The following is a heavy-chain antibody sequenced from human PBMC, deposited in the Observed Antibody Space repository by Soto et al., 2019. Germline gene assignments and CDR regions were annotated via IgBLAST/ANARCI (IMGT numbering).Heavy chain of an antibody. CDR3: ARMPIVGTTPYYFDS. Sequence: QLQLQESGPGLVKPSETLSLTCTVSGASITYSSYYWGWVRQPPGKGLEWIAYVYYSGGTYYNPSLKSPVPISLYTSENLFSLSLTSVTAADTAVYYCARMPIVGTTPYYFDSWGPGTLVTVSS. CDR2: VYYSGGT. CDR1: GASITYSSYY. V-gene: IGHV4-39*01. D-gene: IGHD1-1*01. J-gene: IGHJ4*02.